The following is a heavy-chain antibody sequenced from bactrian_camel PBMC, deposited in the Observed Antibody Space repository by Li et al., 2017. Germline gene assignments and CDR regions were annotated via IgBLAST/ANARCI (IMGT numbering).Heavy chain of an antibody. V-gene: IGHV3S1*01. CDR1: GYTGGKNC. Sequence: HVQLVESGGGSVQAGGSLRLSCAVSGYTGGKNCVAWFRQAPGKERKGVALIYTGSIWTYYADSVKGRFTISQDKAKNAMYLQMNSLKAEDTAAYSCAAFGGGDCPISGYEGQGTQVTVS. D-gene: IGHD2*01. J-gene: IGHJ4*01. CDR2: IYTGSIWT.